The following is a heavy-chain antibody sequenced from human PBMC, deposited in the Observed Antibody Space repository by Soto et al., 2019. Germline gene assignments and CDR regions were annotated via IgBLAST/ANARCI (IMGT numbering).Heavy chain of an antibody. J-gene: IGHJ6*02. V-gene: IGHV2-70*13. CDR2: IERDDDDK. CDR1: GFSLTSPGMC. Sequence: GRTVVNSTETRTLPCTFSGFSLTSPGMCVSWIRQPPGKALEWLALIERDDDDKYYSTSLRTRLTISKDTRKNQVVLTMANMDPADTGTYYCARSIRGPRRFNGMDVWGQGTTVTVSS. CDR3: ARSIRGPRRFNGMDV. D-gene: IGHD1-20*01.